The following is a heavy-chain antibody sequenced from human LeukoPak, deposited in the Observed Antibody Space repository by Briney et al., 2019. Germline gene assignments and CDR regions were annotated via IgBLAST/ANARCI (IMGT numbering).Heavy chain of an antibody. CDR2: IIGSSGST. D-gene: IGHD5-12*01. J-gene: IGHJ4*02. CDR3: AKGAYDYIEIAYFGY. Sequence: GGSLRLSCVASGFSFNNYAMNWVRQAPGKGLEWVSLIIGSSGSTFYADSVKGRFTISRDKSKNTLYLQMNSLRADDTAVYYCAKGAYDYIEIAYFGYWGQGSLVTVSS. V-gene: IGHV3-23*01. CDR1: GFSFNNYA.